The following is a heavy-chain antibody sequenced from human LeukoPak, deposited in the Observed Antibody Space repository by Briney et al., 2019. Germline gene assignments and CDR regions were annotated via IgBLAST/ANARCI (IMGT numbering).Heavy chain of an antibody. CDR3: ARHWSHSVAQFGRSYWFDP. J-gene: IGHJ5*02. Sequence: PSETLSLTCIVSGGSISGYYWSWIRQPAGKGLKWIGHMDTSGHTNYNSSLMSRVTMSVDTSKNQFSLRLTSVTAADTAVYYCARHWSHSVAQFGRSYWFDPWGQGTLVTVSS. CDR1: GGSISGYY. V-gene: IGHV4-4*07. CDR2: MDTSGHT. D-gene: IGHD2-15*01.